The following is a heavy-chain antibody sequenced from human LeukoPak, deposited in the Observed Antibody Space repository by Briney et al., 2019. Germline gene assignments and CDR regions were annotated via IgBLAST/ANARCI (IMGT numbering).Heavy chain of an antibody. Sequence: NASETLSLTCTVSGGSVSSGSYYWSWIRQPPGKGLEWIGYIYYSGSTNYNPSLKSRVTISVDTSKNQFSLKLSSVTAADTAVYYCARGRNDILTGYLDASDIWGQGTMVTVSS. D-gene: IGHD3-9*01. J-gene: IGHJ3*02. CDR2: IYYSGST. V-gene: IGHV4-61*01. CDR1: GGSVSSGSYY. CDR3: ARGRNDILTGYLDASDI.